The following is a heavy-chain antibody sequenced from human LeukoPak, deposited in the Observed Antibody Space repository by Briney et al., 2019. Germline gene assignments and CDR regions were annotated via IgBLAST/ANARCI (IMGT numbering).Heavy chain of an antibody. Sequence: GGSLRLSCAASGFTLSSYTMNWVRQAPGKGLEWVSYISSSGRYIYYADSVKGRFTISRDNAKNSLYLQMNSLRAEDTAVYYCAKYESNGWSYFDYWGQGTLVTVSS. CDR2: ISSSGRYI. D-gene: IGHD6-19*01. J-gene: IGHJ4*02. CDR1: GFTLSSYT. CDR3: AKYESNGWSYFDY. V-gene: IGHV3-21*01.